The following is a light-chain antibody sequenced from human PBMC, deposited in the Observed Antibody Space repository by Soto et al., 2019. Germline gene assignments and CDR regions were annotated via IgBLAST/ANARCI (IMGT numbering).Light chain of an antibody. CDR3: LQSNNFPPLT. V-gene: IGKV1-12*01. CDR2: ATS. Sequence: MQMTQSPSSVSASVEDRVTITCRESQGISGCLAWYQQKPGKAPKLLIYATSTLQSGVPPRFSGSASGTDFTLTISSLQPEDFATYYCLQSNNFPPLTFGGGTKVEIK. J-gene: IGKJ4*01. CDR1: QGISGC.